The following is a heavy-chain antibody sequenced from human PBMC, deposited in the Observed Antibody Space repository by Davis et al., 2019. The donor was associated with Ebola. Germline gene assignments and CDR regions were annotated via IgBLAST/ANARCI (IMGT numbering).Heavy chain of an antibody. J-gene: IGHJ5*02. V-gene: IGHV4-31*03. D-gene: IGHD5-12*01. Sequence: MPSETLSLTCTVSGGSISSGGYYWSWIRQHPGKGLEWIGYIYYSGSTYYNPSLKSRVTISVDTSKNQFSLKLSSVTAADTAVYYCARSVASPPGWFDPWGQGTLVTVSS. CDR2: IYYSGST. CDR1: GGSISSGGYY. CDR3: ARSVASPPGWFDP.